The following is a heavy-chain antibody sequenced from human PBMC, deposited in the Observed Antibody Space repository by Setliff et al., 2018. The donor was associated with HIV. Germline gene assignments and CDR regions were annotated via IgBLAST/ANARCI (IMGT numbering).Heavy chain of an antibody. CDR1: GGSFSGYY. CDR3: ARGPPPSGMDV. Sequence: SETLSLTCDVYGGSFSGYYWSWIRQPPGKGLEWIGESNHSGSTNYSPSLKSRVTISVDTSKRQFSLKLSSVTAADTAVYYCARGPPPSGMDVWGKGTSVTVSS. CDR2: SNHSGST. V-gene: IGHV4-34*01. J-gene: IGHJ6*04.